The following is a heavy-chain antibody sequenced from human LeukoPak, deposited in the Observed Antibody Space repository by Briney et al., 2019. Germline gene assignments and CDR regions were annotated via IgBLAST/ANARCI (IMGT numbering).Heavy chain of an antibody. J-gene: IGHJ4*02. CDR1: EFTFSNYD. Sequence: PGGSLRLSCAASEFTFSNYDMHWVRQAPGQGLEWVAVIWYDGSNKYYADSVKGRFTISRDNSKNTLELQRNSLRAEDTAVCYCARGIAVASTFLFDQWGQGTLVTVSS. CDR2: IWYDGSNK. D-gene: IGHD6-19*01. V-gene: IGHV3-33*01. CDR3: ARGIAVASTFLFDQ.